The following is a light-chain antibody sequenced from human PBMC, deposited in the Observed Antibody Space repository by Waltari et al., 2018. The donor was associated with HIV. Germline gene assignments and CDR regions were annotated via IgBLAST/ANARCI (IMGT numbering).Light chain of an antibody. V-gene: IGKV3-15*01. Sequence: EVVMTQSPATLSVSPGERVTLSCRASQLISSNLAWYQQRPGQAPSLLIYNTYTRATGGPARFSGSGSGTEFTLTISSLQSEDFAVYYCQQYNNWPPLTFGGGTKVEMK. J-gene: IGKJ4*01. CDR2: NTY. CDR3: QQYNNWPPLT. CDR1: QLISSN.